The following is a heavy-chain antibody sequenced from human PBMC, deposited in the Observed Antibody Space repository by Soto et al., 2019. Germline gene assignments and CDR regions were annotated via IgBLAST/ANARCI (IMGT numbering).Heavy chain of an antibody. CDR3: ARGAAASGTDWFDA. Sequence: EMQLLESGGGLVQPGGSLRLSCAASGFTFISSGMTWVRQAPGNGLEWVSGITTTGRNTYYAESVKGRFTISRDNSKNVVYLQMNSLRAEDTAVYYGARGAAASGTDWFDAWGQGTLVIVSS. D-gene: IGHD6-13*01. CDR2: ITTTGRNT. V-gene: IGHV3-23*01. CDR1: GFTFISSG. J-gene: IGHJ5*02.